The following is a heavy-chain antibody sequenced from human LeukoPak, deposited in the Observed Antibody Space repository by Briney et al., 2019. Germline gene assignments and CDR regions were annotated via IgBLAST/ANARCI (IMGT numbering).Heavy chain of an antibody. D-gene: IGHD2-2*01. J-gene: IGHJ1*01. CDR3: ARGGVPAAIGYFQH. V-gene: IGHV4-34*01. CDR2: INHSGST. CDR1: GGSFSGYY. Sequence: SETLSLTCAVYGGSFSGYYWSWIRQPPGKGLEWIGEINHSGSTNYNPSLKSRVTISVDTSKNQFSLKLSSVTAADTAVYYCARGGVPAAIGYFQHWGQGTLVTVSS.